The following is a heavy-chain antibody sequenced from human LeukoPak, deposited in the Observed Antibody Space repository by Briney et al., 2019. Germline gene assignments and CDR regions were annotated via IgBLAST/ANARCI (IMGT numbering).Heavy chain of an antibody. CDR3: AGHNYGDYTFDY. CDR1: GHSISSSSYY. CDR2: IYYSGST. V-gene: IGHV4-39*01. J-gene: IGHJ4*02. Sequence: SETVSLTCTVSGHSISSSSYYWGWIRQPPGKGMEWIGSIYYSGSTYYNPSLKSRITISVDTSKNQFSLTLRTVTTADKAAVYCAGHNYGDYTFDYWGQGTLVTVSS. D-gene: IGHD4-17*01.